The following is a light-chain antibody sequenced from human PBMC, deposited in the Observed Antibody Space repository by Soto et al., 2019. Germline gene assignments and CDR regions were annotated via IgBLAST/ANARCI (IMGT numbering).Light chain of an antibody. CDR1: SSDVASYNY. V-gene: IGLV2-14*01. J-gene: IGLJ2*01. CDR3: TSYTTSNTLNVL. Sequence: QSALTQPASVSGSPGQSITISCTGTSSDVASYNYVSWYQHHPGKAPKLMIYEVNIRPSGVSYRFSGSKSGNTASLTISGLQAEDEADYYCTSYTTSNTLNVLFGGGTKVTVL. CDR2: EVN.